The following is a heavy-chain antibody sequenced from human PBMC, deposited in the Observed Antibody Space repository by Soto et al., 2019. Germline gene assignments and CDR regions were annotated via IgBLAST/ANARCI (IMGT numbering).Heavy chain of an antibody. J-gene: IGHJ6*02. Sequence: PGGSLRLSCAASGFTFSSYGMHWVRQAPGKGLEWVAVISYDGSNKYYADSVKGRFTISRDNSKNTLYLQMNSLRAEDTAVYYCAKDLGYYDFWGGVTNYYYYGMDVWGQGTTVTVSS. CDR2: ISYDGSNK. D-gene: IGHD3-3*01. CDR1: GFTFSSYG. CDR3: AKDLGYYDFWGGVTNYYYYGMDV. V-gene: IGHV3-30*18.